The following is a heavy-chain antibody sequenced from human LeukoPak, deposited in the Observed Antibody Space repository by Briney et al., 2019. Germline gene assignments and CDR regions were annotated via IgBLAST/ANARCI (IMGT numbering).Heavy chain of an antibody. CDR1: GFTFSRYS. CDR3: AKSRVVRAPFDY. CDR2: ISIGSTYT. V-gene: IGHV3-21*04. J-gene: IGHJ4*02. D-gene: IGHD3-10*01. Sequence: TGGSLRLSCAASGFTFSRYSMNWVRQAPGKGLEWVSSISIGSTYTYYADSVKGRFTISRDNSKNTLYLQMNSLRAEDTAVYYCAKSRVVRAPFDYWGQGTLVTVSS.